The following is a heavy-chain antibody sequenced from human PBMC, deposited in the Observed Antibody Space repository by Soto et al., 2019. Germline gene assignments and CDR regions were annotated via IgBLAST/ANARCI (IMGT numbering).Heavy chain of an antibody. CDR2: ISAYNGNT. CDR3: AREDIAVAGFDP. CDR1: CYSFTSYG. V-gene: IGHV1-18*01. J-gene: IGHJ5*02. Sequence: SSVKVSDQASCYSFTSYGISWVRQAPGQGLEWMGWISAYNGNTNYAQKLQGRVTMTTDTSTSTAYMELRSLRSDDTAVYYCAREDIAVAGFDPWGQGTLVTVSS. D-gene: IGHD6-19*01.